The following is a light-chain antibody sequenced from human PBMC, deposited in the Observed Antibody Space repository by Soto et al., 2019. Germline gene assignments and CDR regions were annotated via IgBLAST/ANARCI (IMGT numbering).Light chain of an antibody. CDR1: QSVSSY. Sequence: EIVLTQSPATLSLSPGERATLSCRASQSVSSYLAWYQQKPGQAPRLLIYDASNRATGIPARFSGSGSGTDFTLTISSLEPEDFAVYYCQQRSNWPTFGPGTKVIS. CDR2: DAS. CDR3: QQRSNWPT. V-gene: IGKV3-11*01. J-gene: IGKJ3*01.